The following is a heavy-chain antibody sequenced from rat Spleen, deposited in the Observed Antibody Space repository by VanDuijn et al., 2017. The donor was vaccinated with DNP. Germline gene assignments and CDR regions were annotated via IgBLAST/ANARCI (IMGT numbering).Heavy chain of an antibody. J-gene: IGHJ3*01. V-gene: IGHV5-20*01. CDR2: ISYDGTTI. D-gene: IGHD1-12*01. CDR1: GFTFSDYY. CDR3: TTAYYDAPRGFAY. Sequence: EVQLVESDGGLVQPGRSLKLSCAASGFTFSDYYMAWVRQAPTKGLEWVASISYDGTTIYYRDSVKGRFTISRDNAKSTLYLQMDSLRSEDTATYYCTTAYYDAPRGFAYWGQGTLVTVSS.